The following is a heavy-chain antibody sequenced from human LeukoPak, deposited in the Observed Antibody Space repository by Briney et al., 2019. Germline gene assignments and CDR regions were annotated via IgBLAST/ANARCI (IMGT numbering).Heavy chain of an antibody. V-gene: IGHV4-59*01. J-gene: IGHJ4*02. CDR2: IYYSGST. CDR3: ARAFVSSGVAWEYYFDY. CDR1: GGSISSYY. Sequence: SETLSLTCTVSGGSISSYYWSWIRQPPGKGLEWIGYIYYSGSTNYNPSLKSRVTISVDTSKNQFSLKLSSVTAADMAVYYCARAFVSSGVAWEYYFDYWGQGTLVTVSS. D-gene: IGHD6-19*01.